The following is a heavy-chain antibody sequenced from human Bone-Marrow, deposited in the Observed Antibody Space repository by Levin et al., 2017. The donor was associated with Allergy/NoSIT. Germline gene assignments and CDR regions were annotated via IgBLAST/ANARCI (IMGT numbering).Heavy chain of an antibody. CDR1: GFPFNNYW. D-gene: IGHD3-10*01. Sequence: GESLKISCRASGFPFNNYWMSWVRQAPGKGLEWVANIRQDGNKTYYVDSVEGRFTISRDNAENSLYLHMHSLRAEDTAVYYCARLMVRGGVDWFDPWGPGTLLTVSS. J-gene: IGHJ5*02. CDR3: ARLMVRGGVDWFDP. V-gene: IGHV3-7*01. CDR2: IRQDGNKT.